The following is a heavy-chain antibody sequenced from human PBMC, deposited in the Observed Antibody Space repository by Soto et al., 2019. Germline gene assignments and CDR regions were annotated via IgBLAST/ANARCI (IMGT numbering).Heavy chain of an antibody. D-gene: IGHD1-7*01. V-gene: IGHV1-58*01. J-gene: IGHJ6*02. CDR3: AAEVSRITGTHYYYYYGMDV. CDR2: IVVGSGNT. CDR1: GFTFTSSA. Sequence: QMQLVQSGPEVKKPGTSVKVSCKASGFTFTSSAVQWVRQAHGQRLEWIGWIVVGSGNTNYAQKFQERVTITRDMSTSTAYMELSSLRSEDTAVYYCAAEVSRITGTHYYYYYGMDVWGQGTTVTVSS.